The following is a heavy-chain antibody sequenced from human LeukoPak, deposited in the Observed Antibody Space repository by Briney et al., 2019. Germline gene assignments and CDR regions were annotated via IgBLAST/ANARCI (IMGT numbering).Heavy chain of an antibody. Sequence: GASVKVSCKASGYTFTSYYMHWVRQAPGQGLEWMGIINPSGGSTSYAQKLQGRVTMTRDMSTSTVYMELSSLRSEDTAVYYCALGSGVTEPFDYWGQGTLVTVSS. CDR1: GYTFTSYY. D-gene: IGHD3-3*01. V-gene: IGHV1-46*01. CDR3: ALGSGVTEPFDY. CDR2: INPSGGST. J-gene: IGHJ4*02.